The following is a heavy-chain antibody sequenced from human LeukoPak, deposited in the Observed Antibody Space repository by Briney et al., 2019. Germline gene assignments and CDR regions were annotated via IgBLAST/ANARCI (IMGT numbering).Heavy chain of an antibody. CDR3: AKTPGGYGDYAADYYYYGMDV. V-gene: IGHV3-23*01. Sequence: GGSLRPSCAASGFTFSSYAMSWVSQAPGKGLEWVSAISGSGGSTYYADSVKGRFTISRDNSKNTLYLQMNSLRAEDTAVYYCAKTPGGYGDYAADYYYYGMDVWGQGTTVTVSS. CDR2: ISGSGGST. J-gene: IGHJ6*02. CDR1: GFTFSSYA. D-gene: IGHD4-17*01.